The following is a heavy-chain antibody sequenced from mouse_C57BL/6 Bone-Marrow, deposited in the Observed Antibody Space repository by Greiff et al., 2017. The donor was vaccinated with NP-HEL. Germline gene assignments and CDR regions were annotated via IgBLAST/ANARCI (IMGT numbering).Heavy chain of an antibody. Sequence: VQLQQSGAELARPGASVKMSCKASGYTFTSYTMHWVNQRPGQGLEWIGYINPSSGYTKYNQKFKDKATLTADKSSSTAYMQLSSLTSEDSAVYYCARGNYGSSYGRFAYWGQGTLVTVSA. J-gene: IGHJ3*01. CDR2: INPSSGYT. V-gene: IGHV1-4*01. D-gene: IGHD1-1*01. CDR3: ARGNYGSSYGRFAY. CDR1: GYTFTSYT.